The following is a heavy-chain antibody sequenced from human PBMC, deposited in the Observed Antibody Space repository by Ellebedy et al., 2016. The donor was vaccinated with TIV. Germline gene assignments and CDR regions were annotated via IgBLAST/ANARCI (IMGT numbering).Heavy chain of an antibody. Sequence: GESLKISXVGSGFTFRNYAMNWVRQAPGKGLEWVSGISGGGGITFYADSVKGRFTISRDNSKNTLYLQMNSLRAEDTAVYYCAKGVSGVVPLLPVDYWGQGTLVTVSS. J-gene: IGHJ4*02. V-gene: IGHV3-23*01. CDR3: AKGVSGVVPLLPVDY. CDR2: ISGGGGIT. CDR1: GFTFRNYA. D-gene: IGHD3-3*01.